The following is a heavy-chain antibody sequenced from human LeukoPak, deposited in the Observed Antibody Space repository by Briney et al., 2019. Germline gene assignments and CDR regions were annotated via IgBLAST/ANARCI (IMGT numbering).Heavy chain of an antibody. CDR2: ISSSSSYI. CDR3: ARNWNDVRGAGQLFDY. J-gene: IGHJ4*02. Sequence: GGSLRLSCTVSGLTFSNYWMTWVRQAPGKGLEWVSSISSSSSYIYYADSVKGRFTISRDNAKNSLYLQMNSLRAEDTAVYYCARNWNDVRGAGQLFDYWGQGTLVTVSS. CDR1: GLTFSNYW. V-gene: IGHV3-21*01. D-gene: IGHD1-1*01.